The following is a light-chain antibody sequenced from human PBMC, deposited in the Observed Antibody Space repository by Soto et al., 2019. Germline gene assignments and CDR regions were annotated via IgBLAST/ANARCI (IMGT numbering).Light chain of an antibody. J-gene: IGLJ2*01. V-gene: IGLV7-43*01. CDR3: LLYYGGALGV. CDR1: TGAVTSGHF. Sequence: QAVVTQEPSLTVSPGGTVTLTCASITGAVTSGHFPNWVQQKPGQVPKSLIDSTSDKHSWTPARFSGSLLGGKAALTLSSVQPEDEAEYDCLLYYGGALGVFGGGTKLTV. CDR2: STS.